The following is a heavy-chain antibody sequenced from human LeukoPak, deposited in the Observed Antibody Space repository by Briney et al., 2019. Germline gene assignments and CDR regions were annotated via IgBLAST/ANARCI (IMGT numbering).Heavy chain of an antibody. D-gene: IGHD5-24*01. CDR3: ARAVEMATPNGEVDY. CDR1: RYTFTGYS. Sequence: ASVKVSCKPSRYTFTGYSMHSVRQAPRQGLEWMGIINPSGGSTNYAQKFQGRVTMTRDTSTSTVYMELSSLRSEDTAVYYCARAVEMATPNGEVDYWGQGTLVTVSS. V-gene: IGHV1-46*01. J-gene: IGHJ4*02. CDR2: INPSGGST.